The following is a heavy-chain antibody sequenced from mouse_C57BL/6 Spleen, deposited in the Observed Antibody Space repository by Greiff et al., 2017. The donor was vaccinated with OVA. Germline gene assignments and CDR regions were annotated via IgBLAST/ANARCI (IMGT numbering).Heavy chain of an antibody. V-gene: IGHV5-17*01. CDR3: AREYFYYGSSYWYFDV. J-gene: IGHJ1*03. D-gene: IGHD1-1*01. CDR2: ISSGSSTI. CDR1: GFTFSDYG. Sequence: EVQVVESGGGLVKPGGSLKLSCAASGFTFSDYGMHWVRQAPEKGLEWVAYISSGSSTIYYADTVKGRFTISRDNAKNTLFLQMTSLRSEDTAMYYCAREYFYYGSSYWYFDVWGTGTTVTVSS.